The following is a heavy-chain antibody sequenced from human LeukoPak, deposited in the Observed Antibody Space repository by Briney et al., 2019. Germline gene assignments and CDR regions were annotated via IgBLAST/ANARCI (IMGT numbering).Heavy chain of an antibody. V-gene: IGHV4-30-4*08. Sequence: SETLSLTCTVSGGSISGSSYYWGWIRQPPGKGLEWIGYIYSGGSIYYNPSLRSRVIISVDTSKNQFSLKLSSVTAADTAVYYCARARGLAQNFDYWGQGTLVTVSS. CDR2: IYSGGSI. CDR3: ARARGLAQNFDY. D-gene: IGHD3-3*02. J-gene: IGHJ4*02. CDR1: GGSISGSSYY.